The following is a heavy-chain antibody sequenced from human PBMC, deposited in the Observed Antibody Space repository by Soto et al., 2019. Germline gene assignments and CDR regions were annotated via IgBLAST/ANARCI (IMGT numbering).Heavy chain of an antibody. D-gene: IGHD6-19*01. CDR3: STAPTYGRSGWFSLGY. CDR2: IKTNPDGGAT. CDR1: GFTFTNAW. V-gene: IGHV3-15*01. J-gene: IGHJ4*02. Sequence: EVQLVESGGGLVKPGGSLSLSCAASGFTFTNAWMTWVRQAPGKGLEWVGRIKTNPDGGATAYASPVEDRFTISRDDSKNTLYLHMNRLQTEDTAVYYSSTAPTYGRSGWFSLGYWGQGTLVTVSS.